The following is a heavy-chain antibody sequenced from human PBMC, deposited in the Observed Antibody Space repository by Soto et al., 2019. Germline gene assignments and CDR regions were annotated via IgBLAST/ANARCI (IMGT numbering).Heavy chain of an antibody. CDR3: ARDVSGLNWFDP. CDR2: ISSSSSTI. Sequence: GGSLRLSCAASGFTFSSYSMNWVRQAPGKGLEWASYISSSSSTIYYADSVKGRFTISRDNAKNSLYLQMNSLRDEDTAVYYFARDVSGLNWFDPWGQGTLVPVSS. J-gene: IGHJ5*02. D-gene: IGHD5-12*01. V-gene: IGHV3-48*02. CDR1: GFTFSSYS.